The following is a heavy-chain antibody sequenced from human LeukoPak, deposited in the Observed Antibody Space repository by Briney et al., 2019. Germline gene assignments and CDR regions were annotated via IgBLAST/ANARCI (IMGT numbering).Heavy chain of an antibody. V-gene: IGHV3-21*01. J-gene: IGHJ5*02. CDR3: AGRPRKFIAAAGTHNWFDP. CDR2: ISSSSSYI. Sequence: GGSLRLSCAASGFTFSSYSMNWVRQAPGKGLEWVSSISSSSSYIYYADSVKGRFTISRDNAKNSLYLQMNSLRAEDTAVHYCAGRPRKFIAAAGTHNWFDPWGQGTLVTVSS. CDR1: GFTFSSYS. D-gene: IGHD6-13*01.